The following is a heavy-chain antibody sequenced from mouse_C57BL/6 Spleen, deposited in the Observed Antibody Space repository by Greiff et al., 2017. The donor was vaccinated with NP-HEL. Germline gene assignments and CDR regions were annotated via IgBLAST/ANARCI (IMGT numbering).Heavy chain of an antibody. CDR2: ISSGGSYT. Sequence: EVQVVESGGDLVKPGGSLKLSCAASGFTFSSYGMSWVRQTPDKRLEWVATISSGGSYTYYPDSVKGRFTISSDNAKNTLYLQMSSLKSEDTAMYYCASQYYGNVIPGPDYYAMDYWGQGTSVTVSS. CDR3: ASQYYGNVIPGPDYYAMDY. V-gene: IGHV5-6*01. J-gene: IGHJ4*01. CDR1: GFTFSSYG. D-gene: IGHD1-1*01.